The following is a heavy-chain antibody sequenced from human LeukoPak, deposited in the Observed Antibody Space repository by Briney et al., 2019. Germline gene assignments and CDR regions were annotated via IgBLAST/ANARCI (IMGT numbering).Heavy chain of an antibody. Sequence: GGSLRLSCAASGFIFRNYAMSWVRQAPGKGLEWVAHINPDGRDTYYVDSVKGRFTISRDNAQNSMYLQMNSLRVEDTAVYYCTSWGDTTAEYFQRWGQGTLVTVSS. CDR3: TSWGDTTAEYFQR. D-gene: IGHD2-21*02. V-gene: IGHV3-7*01. CDR2: INPDGRDT. J-gene: IGHJ1*01. CDR1: GFIFRNYA.